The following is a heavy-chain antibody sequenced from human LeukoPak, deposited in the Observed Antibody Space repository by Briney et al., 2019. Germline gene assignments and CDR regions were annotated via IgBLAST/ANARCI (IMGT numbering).Heavy chain of an antibody. J-gene: IGHJ5*02. CDR2: ISYDGSNK. V-gene: IGHV3-30*18. D-gene: IGHD6-13*01. CDR1: GFTFSSYG. CDR3: AKDPGYSSSGGWFDP. Sequence: GRSLRLSCAASGFTFSSYGMHWVRQAPGKGLEWVAVISYDGSNKYYADSVKGRFTISRDNSKNTLYLQMNSLRAEDTAVYYCAKDPGYSSSGGWFDPWGQGTLVTVSS.